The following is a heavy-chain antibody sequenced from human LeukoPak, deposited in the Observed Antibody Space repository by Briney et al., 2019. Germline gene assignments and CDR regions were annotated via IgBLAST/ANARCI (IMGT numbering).Heavy chain of an antibody. D-gene: IGHD6-13*01. Sequence: ASVKVSCKASGYTFTSYDINWVRQATGQGLEWMGWMNPNSGNTGYAQKFQGRVTITRNTSISTAYMELSSLRSEDTAVYYCSASSSWYKYFQHWGQGTLVTVSS. CDR2: MNPNSGNT. CDR1: GYTFTSYD. V-gene: IGHV1-8*03. J-gene: IGHJ1*01. CDR3: SASSSWYKYFQH.